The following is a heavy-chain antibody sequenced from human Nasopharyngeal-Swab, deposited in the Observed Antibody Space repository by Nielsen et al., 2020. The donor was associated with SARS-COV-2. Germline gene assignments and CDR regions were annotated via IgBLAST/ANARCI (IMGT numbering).Heavy chain of an antibody. J-gene: IGHJ6*02. V-gene: IGHV4-39*01. CDR3: ARHSSRSYYYYYYGMDV. D-gene: IGHD6-13*01. CDR2: IYYSGST. Sequence: SETLSLTCTVSGGSISSSSYYWGWIRQPPGKGLEWIGSIYYSGSTYYNPSLKSRVTISVDTSKNQFSLKLSSVTAADTAVYYCARHSSRSYYYYYYGMDVWGQGTTVTVPS. CDR1: GGSISSSSYY.